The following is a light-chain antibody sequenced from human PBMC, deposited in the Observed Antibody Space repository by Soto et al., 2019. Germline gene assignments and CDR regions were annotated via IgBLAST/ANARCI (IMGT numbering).Light chain of an antibody. CDR3: QDYGSSAWT. Sequence: DIQMTQSPSSLSASVGDRVTITCRASQSISSYLHWYQQKPGKAPKLLIYAASNLQSGVPSRFSASGSGTDFTLTLHSLQPEDFAVYYCQDYGSSAWTFGQGTKVEIK. V-gene: IGKV1-39*02. CDR1: QSISSY. J-gene: IGKJ1*01. CDR2: AAS.